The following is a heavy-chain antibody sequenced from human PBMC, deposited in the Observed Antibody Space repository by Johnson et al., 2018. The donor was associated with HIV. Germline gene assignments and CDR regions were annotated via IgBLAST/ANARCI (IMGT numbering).Heavy chain of an antibody. D-gene: IGHD1-26*01. CDR2: IDTEGSGT. J-gene: IGHJ3*01. CDR1: GFSFSTYW. CDR3: ARSRWADDAFDG. V-gene: IGHV3-74*03. Sequence: VQLVESGGGVVRPGGSLRLSCAASGFSFSTYWMHWVRRVPGKGLVWVSRIDTEGSGTTYADSVKGRFTISRDNAKNTVYLQMISLRAEDMAVYYCARSRWADDAFDGWGQGTMVTVSS.